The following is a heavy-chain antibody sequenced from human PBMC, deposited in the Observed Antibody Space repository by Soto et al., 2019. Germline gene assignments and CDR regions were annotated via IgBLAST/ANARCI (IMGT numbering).Heavy chain of an antibody. CDR3: AKSTGGTANGMGV. J-gene: IGHJ6*02. CDR1: GFSFDDYA. D-gene: IGHD2-8*02. CDR2: SSWNSGTI. V-gene: IGHV3-9*01. Sequence: EVQVVEAGGGLVQPGRSLRLSCAASGFSFDDYAMHWVRQAPGKGLEWVSGSSWNSGTIGYADSVKGRFTISRDNAKNSLYLQMDSLRAEDTALYYRAKSTGGTANGMGVWGQGTTVTVSS.